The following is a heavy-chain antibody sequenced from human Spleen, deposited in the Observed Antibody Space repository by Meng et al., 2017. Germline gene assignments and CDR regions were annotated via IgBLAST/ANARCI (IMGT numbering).Heavy chain of an antibody. Sequence: GESLKISCAASGFTFSSYWMTWVRQAPGKGPVWVSRINSDGSSTNYADSVKGRFTISRDNAKNTLYLQMNSLRAEDTAVYYCARIGDSSGWYDYWGHGTRVTGAS. D-gene: IGHD6-19*01. CDR2: INSDGSST. CDR3: ARIGDSSGWYDY. J-gene: IGHJ5*01. CDR1: GFTFSSYW. V-gene: IGHV3-74*01.